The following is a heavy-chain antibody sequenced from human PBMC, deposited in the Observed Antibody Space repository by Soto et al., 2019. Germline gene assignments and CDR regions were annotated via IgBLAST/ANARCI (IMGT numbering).Heavy chain of an antibody. J-gene: IGHJ3*02. CDR3: ARHQRPFVAAADAFDI. V-gene: IGHV5-10-1*01. D-gene: IGHD6-13*01. CDR2: IDPSDSYT. CDR1: GYSFTSYW. Sequence: PGESLKISCKGSGYSFTSYWISWVRQMPGKGLEWMGRIDPSDSYTNYSPSFQGHVTISADKSISTAYLQWSSLKASDTAMYYCARHQRPFVAAADAFDIWGQGTMVTVSS.